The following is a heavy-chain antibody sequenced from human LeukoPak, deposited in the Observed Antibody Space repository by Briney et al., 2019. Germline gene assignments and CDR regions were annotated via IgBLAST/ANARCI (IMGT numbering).Heavy chain of an antibody. CDR3: ARDGYDSSGHDAFDI. V-gene: IGHV3-21*01. CDR2: ISSSSTYI. J-gene: IGHJ3*02. D-gene: IGHD3-22*01. Sequence: GGSLRLSCAASGFTFSSYSMNWVRQAPGKGLEWVSSISSSSTYIYYADSVKGRFTISRDNAKNSLYLQMNSLRAEDTAVYYCARDGYDSSGHDAFDIWGQGTMVTVSS. CDR1: GFTFSSYS.